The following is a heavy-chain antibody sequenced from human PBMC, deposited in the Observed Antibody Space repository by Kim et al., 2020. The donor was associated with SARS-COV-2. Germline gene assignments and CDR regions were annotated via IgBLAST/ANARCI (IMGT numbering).Heavy chain of an antibody. CDR2: ISYDGSNK. Sequence: GGSLRLSCAASGFTFSSYAMHWVRQAPGKGLEWVAVISYDGSNKYYADSVKGRFTISRDNSKNTLYLQMNSLRAEDTAVYYCARDRRSITIFPGENWFDPWGQGTLVTVSS. V-gene: IGHV3-30-3*01. D-gene: IGHD3-3*01. J-gene: IGHJ5*02. CDR1: GFTFSSYA. CDR3: ARDRRSITIFPGENWFDP.